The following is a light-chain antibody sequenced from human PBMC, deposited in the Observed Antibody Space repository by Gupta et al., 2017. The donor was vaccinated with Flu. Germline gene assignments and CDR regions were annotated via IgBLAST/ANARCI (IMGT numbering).Light chain of an antibody. Sequence: VKLTCILTARHTTYSIALHQQEPGKGPRFLMKLESSGSYNKGSGVPDCVSGSSSGADRSLTISNLQAEDEADYYCRTWDSNSRVFGGGTKLTVL. CDR2: LESSGSY. CDR3: RTWDSNSRV. V-gene: IGLV4-60*03. CDR1: ARHTTYS. J-gene: IGLJ2*01.